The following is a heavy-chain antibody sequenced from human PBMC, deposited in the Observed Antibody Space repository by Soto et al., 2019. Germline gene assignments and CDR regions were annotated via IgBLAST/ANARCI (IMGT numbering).Heavy chain of an antibody. D-gene: IGHD2-21*02. CDR2: IIPIFGIA. Sequence: GASVKVSCKASGGSLRSYALSWGRQAPGQGLEWMGRIIPIFGIANYAQRVQGRVTITADESTGTAYMELSSLRSEDTAVYYCARVGEYCGGACPQYFQHWGQGTLVTVSS. CDR1: GGSLRSYA. J-gene: IGHJ1*01. CDR3: ARVGEYCGGACPQYFQH. V-gene: IGHV1-69*13.